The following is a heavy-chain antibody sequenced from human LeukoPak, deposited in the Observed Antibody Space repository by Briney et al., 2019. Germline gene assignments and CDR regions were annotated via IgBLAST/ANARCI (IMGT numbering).Heavy chain of an antibody. V-gene: IGHV4-34*01. CDR1: GGSFSGYY. Sequence: SETLSLTCAVYGGSFSGYYWSWIRQPPGKGLEWIGEINHSGSTNYNPSLKSRVTISVDTSKNQFSLKLSSVTAADTAMYYCARGIPSYSSSWDYFDYWGQGTLVTVSS. D-gene: IGHD6-13*01. CDR2: INHSGST. J-gene: IGHJ4*02. CDR3: ARGIPSYSSSWDYFDY.